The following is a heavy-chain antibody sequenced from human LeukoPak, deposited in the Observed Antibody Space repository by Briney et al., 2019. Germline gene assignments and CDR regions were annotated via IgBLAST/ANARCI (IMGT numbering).Heavy chain of an antibody. CDR2: IYYSGST. V-gene: IGHV4-39*01. CDR1: GXXISSXSXX. CDR3: ARGVAALDPFDI. Sequence: SEXXSXXCTXSGXXISSXSXXWGWIRQPPGKRLEWIGSIYYSGSTYYNPSLKSRVTISVDTSKNQFSLKLRSVTAADTSVYHCARGVAALDPFDIWGQGTMVTVSS. D-gene: IGHD2-15*01. J-gene: IGHJ3*02.